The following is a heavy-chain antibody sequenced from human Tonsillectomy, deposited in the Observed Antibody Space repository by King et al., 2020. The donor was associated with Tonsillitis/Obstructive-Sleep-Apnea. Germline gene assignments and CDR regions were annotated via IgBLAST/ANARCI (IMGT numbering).Heavy chain of an antibody. V-gene: IGHV3-30*18. CDR1: GFTFSRYG. J-gene: IGHJ6*03. CDR3: AKDAAIAAHAAYYYYYMDV. Sequence: VQLVESGGGVVQPGRSLRLSCVASGFTFSRYGMHWVRQAPGKGLEWVAVVSYDGSNKYYADSVKGRFTISRDNSKNTLYLQMNSLRAEDTAVYYCAKDAAIAAHAAYYYYYMDVWGKGTTVTVPS. D-gene: IGHD6-6*01. CDR2: VSYDGSNK.